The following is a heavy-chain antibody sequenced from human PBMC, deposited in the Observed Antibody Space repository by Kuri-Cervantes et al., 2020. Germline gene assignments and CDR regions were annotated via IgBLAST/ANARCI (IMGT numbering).Heavy chain of an antibody. CDR3: AKDPSSPYGDYDYFDY. CDR2: ISWDGGST. D-gene: IGHD4-17*01. V-gene: IGHV3-43*01. CDR1: GFTFDDYT. J-gene: IGHJ4*02. Sequence: GGSLRLSCAASGFTFDDYTMHWVRQAPGKGLEWVSLISWDGGSTYYADSVKGRFTISRDNSKNTLYLQMNSLRAEDTAVYYCAKDPSSPYGDYDYFDYWGQGTLVTVSS.